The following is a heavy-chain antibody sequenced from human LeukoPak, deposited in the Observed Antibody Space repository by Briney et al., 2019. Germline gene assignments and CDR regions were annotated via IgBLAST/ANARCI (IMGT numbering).Heavy chain of an antibody. CDR3: ARKLWFGENPAFDY. CDR1: GFTFTSYA. Sequence: GGSLRLSCAASGFTFTSYAMSWVRQAPGKGLEWVANIKQDGSEKYYVDSVKGRFTISRDNAKKSLYLQMNSLRAEDTAVYFCARKLWFGENPAFDYWGQGTLVTVSS. CDR2: IKQDGSEK. J-gene: IGHJ4*02. V-gene: IGHV3-7*01. D-gene: IGHD3-10*01.